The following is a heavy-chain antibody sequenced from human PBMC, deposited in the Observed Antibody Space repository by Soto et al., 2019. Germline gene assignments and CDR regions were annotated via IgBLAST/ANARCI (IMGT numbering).Heavy chain of an antibody. V-gene: IGHV1-69*13. Sequence: EASVKVSCKASGGTFSSYAISWVRQAPGQGLEWMGGIIPIFGTANYAQKFQGRVTITADESTSTAYMELSSLRSEDTAVYYCARSPQSNDSSGYYFEMIFGYWGQGTLVTVSS. CDR1: GGTFSSYA. CDR2: IIPIFGTA. CDR3: ARSPQSNDSSGYYFEMIFGY. J-gene: IGHJ4*02. D-gene: IGHD3-22*01.